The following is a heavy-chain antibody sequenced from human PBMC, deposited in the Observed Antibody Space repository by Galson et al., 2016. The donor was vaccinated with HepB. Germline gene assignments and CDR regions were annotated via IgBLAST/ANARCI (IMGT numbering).Heavy chain of an antibody. CDR1: GGSISPYY. CDR3: ARVTIFGIIEGFDP. V-gene: IGHV4-59*01. Sequence: ETLSLTCTVSGGSISPYYWSWIRQTPGLGLQYIGYVYHTGSTPYNPSLKSRVTLSVDTSKNQFSLKLSSVTAADTAIYYCARVTIFGIIEGFDPWGQGILVTVSS. CDR2: VYHTGST. D-gene: IGHD3-3*02. J-gene: IGHJ5*02.